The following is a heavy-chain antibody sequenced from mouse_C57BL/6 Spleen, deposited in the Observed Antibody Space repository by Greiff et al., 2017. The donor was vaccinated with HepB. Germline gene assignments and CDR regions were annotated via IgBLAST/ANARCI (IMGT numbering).Heavy chain of an antibody. CDR2: IDPETGGT. J-gene: IGHJ2*01. CDR3: TRREIKTGKVDY. D-gene: IGHD4-1*01. V-gene: IGHV1-15*01. Sequence: QVQLQQSGAELVRPGASVTLSCKASGYTFTDYEMHWVKQTPVHGLEWIGAIDPETGGTAYNQKFKGKAILTADKSSSTAYMELRSLTSEDSAVYYCTRREIKTGKVDYWGQGTTLTVSS. CDR1: GYTFTDYE.